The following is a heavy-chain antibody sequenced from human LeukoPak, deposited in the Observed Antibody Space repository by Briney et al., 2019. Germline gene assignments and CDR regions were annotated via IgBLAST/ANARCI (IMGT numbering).Heavy chain of an antibody. D-gene: IGHD6-6*01. CDR1: GGSISSSSYS. J-gene: IGHJ4*02. V-gene: IGHV4-39*01. CDR3: ARPDIASRPAMNIDY. Sequence: SETLSLTCTVSGGSISSSSYSWGWIRQPPGKGLEWIGSIYYNGNTYHNPSLKSRVTISVDTSKNQFSLMLSSVTAADTAVYYCARPDIASRPAMNIDYWGQGTLVTVSA. CDR2: IYYNGNT.